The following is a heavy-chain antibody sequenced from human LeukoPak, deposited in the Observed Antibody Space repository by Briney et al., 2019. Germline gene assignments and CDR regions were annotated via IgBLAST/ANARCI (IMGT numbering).Heavy chain of an antibody. CDR1: GGTFSSYA. Sequence: ASVKVSCKASGGTFSSYAISWVRQAPGQGLEWMGWINPNSGGTNYAQKFQGRVTMTRDTSISTAYMELSRLRSDDTAVYYCARGMVTATSPFDYWGQGTLVTVSS. CDR3: ARGMVTATSPFDY. V-gene: IGHV1-2*02. J-gene: IGHJ4*02. CDR2: INPNSGGT. D-gene: IGHD2-21*02.